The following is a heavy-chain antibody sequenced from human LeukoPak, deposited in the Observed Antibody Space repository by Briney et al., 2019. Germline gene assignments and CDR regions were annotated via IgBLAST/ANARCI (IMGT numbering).Heavy chain of an antibody. Sequence: SETLSLTCTVSGGSISSYYWSWIRQPPGKGLEWIGYIYNSGSTNYNYSLKSRVTISADTSKNQFSLKLSSVTAADTAVYYCARARGATIFQSAFDIWGQGTMVTVSS. CDR1: GGSISSYY. V-gene: IGHV4-59*01. J-gene: IGHJ3*02. D-gene: IGHD5-24*01. CDR3: ARARGATIFQSAFDI. CDR2: IYNSGST.